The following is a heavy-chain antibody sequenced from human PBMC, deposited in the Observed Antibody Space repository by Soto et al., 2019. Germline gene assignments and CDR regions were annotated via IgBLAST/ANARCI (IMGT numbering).Heavy chain of an antibody. D-gene: IGHD5-12*01. V-gene: IGHV1-46*01. CDR1: GYTFGSHY. CDR3: GRDTSGLDY. Sequence: ASVKVSCKASGYTFGSHYIHWVRQAPGQGLEWMGVINPYNDNTRYAPRFQGRLTMTSDTPTNTVYLDLSRLRSDDTAVYYCGRDTSGLDYRGKGTLVTASS. CDR2: INPYNDNT. J-gene: IGHJ4*02.